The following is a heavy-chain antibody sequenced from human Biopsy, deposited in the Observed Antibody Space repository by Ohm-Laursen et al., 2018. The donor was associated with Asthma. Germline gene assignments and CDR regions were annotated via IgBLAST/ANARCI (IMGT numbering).Heavy chain of an antibody. CDR3: ARGVDRVTGLLDHFDS. J-gene: IGHJ4*02. Sequence: SETLSLTCTVSGGSINNFYWSWIRQPPGEGLESIGHVYYSGSTNYNPSLKGRVTISIDASKNQFSLKLTSVTAADTAVYYCARGVDRVTGLLDHFDSWGQGTLVTVSS. CDR1: GGSINNFY. D-gene: IGHD2-21*02. V-gene: IGHV4-59*01. CDR2: VYYSGST.